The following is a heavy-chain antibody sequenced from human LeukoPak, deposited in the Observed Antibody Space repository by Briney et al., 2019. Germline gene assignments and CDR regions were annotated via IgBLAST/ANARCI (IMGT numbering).Heavy chain of an antibody. CDR3: ARQGLAGCIGGRCFTSFHYYGMDV. V-gene: IGHV5-51*01. D-gene: IGHD2-15*01. CDR1: GYSFTDYW. J-gene: IGHJ6*02. CDR2: IFPDDSDT. Sequence: GESLKISCQGSGYSFTDYWIGWVRQMPGKGLEWMGIIFPDDSDTKYSPSFQGQVTISVDKYISTAYLQWSSLKASYSAMYYCARQGLAGCIGGRCFTSFHYYGMDVWGQGTTVTVSS.